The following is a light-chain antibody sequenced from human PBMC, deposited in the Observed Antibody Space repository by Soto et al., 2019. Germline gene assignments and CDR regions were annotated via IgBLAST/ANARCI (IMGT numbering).Light chain of an antibody. CDR2: DAS. V-gene: IGKV1-33*01. CDR1: QDIGKY. CDR3: QHYDTLPL. Sequence: DIQMTQSPSSLSASVGDRVTITCQASQDIGKYLSWYQQKAGKAPKLLIYDASNLQTGVPSRFSRSGSGTDFTFTISSLQPEDIATYYCQHYDTLPLFGGGTKVEI. J-gene: IGKJ4*01.